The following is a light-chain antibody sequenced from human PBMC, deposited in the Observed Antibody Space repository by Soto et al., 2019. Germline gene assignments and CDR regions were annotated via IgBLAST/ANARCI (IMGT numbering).Light chain of an antibody. Sequence: EIVLTQSPGTLSLSPGERATLSCRASQSVSSNYLAWYQQKPGQAPRLLIYGASTRATGIPARFSGSGSGTDFTLTTSCLQSEDFASYYCQQYNNWTWTFGQGTKVEIK. CDR3: QQYNNWTWT. CDR1: QSVSSN. CDR2: GAS. J-gene: IGKJ1*01. V-gene: IGKV3-15*01.